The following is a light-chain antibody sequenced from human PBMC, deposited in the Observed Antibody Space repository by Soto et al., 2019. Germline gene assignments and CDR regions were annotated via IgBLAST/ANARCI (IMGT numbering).Light chain of an antibody. J-gene: IGKJ1*01. V-gene: IGKV1-5*01. Sequence: DIQMTQSPSPLSAFVGDGVPITCRASQSIGRFLAWYQHQPGKAPKLLIYDASTLETGVPSRFSGSGSGTEFTLTITGLQPEDIATYSCQHYDSFWSFGQGTKVDIK. CDR1: QSIGRF. CDR2: DAS. CDR3: QHYDSFWS.